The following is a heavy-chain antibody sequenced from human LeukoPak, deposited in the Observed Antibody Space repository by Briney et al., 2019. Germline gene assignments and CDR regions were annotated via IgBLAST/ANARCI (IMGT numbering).Heavy chain of an antibody. CDR2: IIPIFGTA. CDR3: ARLEGYGGSYYFDY. Sequence: SVKVSCKASGYTFTSYYMHWVRQAPGQGLEWMGGIIPIFGTANYAQKFQGRVTITADESTSTAYMELSSLRSEDTAVYYCARLEGYGGSYYFDYWGQGTLVTVSS. D-gene: IGHD2-15*01. V-gene: IGHV1-69*13. CDR1: GYTFTSYY. J-gene: IGHJ4*02.